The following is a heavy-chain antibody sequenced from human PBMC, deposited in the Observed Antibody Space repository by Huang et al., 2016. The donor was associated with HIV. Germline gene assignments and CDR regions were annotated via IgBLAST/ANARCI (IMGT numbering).Heavy chain of an antibody. CDR2: IYYNGNS. V-gene: IGHV4-59*01. Sequence: QVQLQVSGPGLVMPSETLSLTCSVSGGSINTYSWSWIRQPPGQRLEWIGYIYYNGNSDSNPSLKSRVTSSMDTSKNQFSLELRSVTAAYTAVYYCAGGGSSGWFHYYYRMDVWGQGTTVTVSS. D-gene: IGHD6-19*01. CDR1: GGSINTYS. J-gene: IGHJ6*02. CDR3: AGGGSSGWFHYYYRMDV.